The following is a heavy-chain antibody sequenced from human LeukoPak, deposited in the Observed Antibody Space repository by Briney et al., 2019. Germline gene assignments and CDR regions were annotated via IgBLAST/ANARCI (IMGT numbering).Heavy chain of an antibody. CDR2: ISSNGGIN. V-gene: IGHV3-30*18. CDR1: GFTFSSYD. CDR3: AKHYSYAIWGDY. J-gene: IGHJ4*02. Sequence: GGSLRLSCAASGFTFSSYDMHWVRQAPGKGLEWVAVISSNGGINYYADSVKGRFTISRDNSKNTLYLQMDSLRAEDTALYYCAKHYSYAIWGDYWGQGTLVTVSS. D-gene: IGHD5-18*01.